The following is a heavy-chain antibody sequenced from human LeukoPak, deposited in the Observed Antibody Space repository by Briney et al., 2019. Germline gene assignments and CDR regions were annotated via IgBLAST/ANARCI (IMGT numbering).Heavy chain of an antibody. D-gene: IGHD3-9*01. Sequence: SETLSLTCTVSGGSISSYYWSWIRQPPGKGLEWIGYIYYSGSTNYNPSLKSRVTISVDTSKNQFSLKLSSVTAADTAVYYCARQRGLRYFDYWGQGTLVTVSS. J-gene: IGHJ4*02. CDR1: GGSISSYY. CDR2: IYYSGST. CDR3: ARQRGLRYFDY. V-gene: IGHV4-59*08.